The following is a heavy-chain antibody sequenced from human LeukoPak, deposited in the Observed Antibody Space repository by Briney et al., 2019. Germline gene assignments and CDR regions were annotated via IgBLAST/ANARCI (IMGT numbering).Heavy chain of an antibody. CDR2: ISAYNGNT. CDR1: GYTFTSYG. J-gene: IGHJ5*02. Sequence: ASVKVSCKASGYTFTSYGISWVRQAPGQGLEWLGWISAYNGNTNYAQKLQGRVTMTTDTSTSTAYMELSRLRSDDTAVYYCARMDSSGYSNWFDPWGQGTLVTVSS. V-gene: IGHV1-18*01. CDR3: ARMDSSGYSNWFDP. D-gene: IGHD3-22*01.